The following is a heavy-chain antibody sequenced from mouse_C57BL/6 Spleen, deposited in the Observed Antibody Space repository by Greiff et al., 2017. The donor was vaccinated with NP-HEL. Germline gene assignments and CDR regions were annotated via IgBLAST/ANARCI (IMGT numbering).Heavy chain of an antibody. CDR1: GYTFTSYW. CDR2: IYPSDSET. J-gene: IGHJ3*01. D-gene: IGHD1-1*01. Sequence: QVQLQQPGAELVRPGSSVKLSCKASGYTFTSYWMDWVKQRPGQGLEWIGNIYPSDSETHYNQKFKDKATLTVDKSSSTAYMQLSSLTSEDSAVYCCARGGDYYGSSLAYWGQGTLVTVSA. CDR3: ARGGDYYGSSLAY. V-gene: IGHV1-61*01.